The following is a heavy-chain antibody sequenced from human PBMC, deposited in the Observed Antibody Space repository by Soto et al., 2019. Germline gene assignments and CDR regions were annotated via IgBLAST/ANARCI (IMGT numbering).Heavy chain of an antibody. V-gene: IGHV1-58*01. D-gene: IGHD3-22*01. CDR3: AAVPTLRTYYYDSSGPQGPDY. Sequence: QMQLVQSGPEVTKHGTSVKVYCKASGFTFTSSAVQWVRQARGQPLEWIGWIVVGSGNTNYAQQFQERVTLTRDMTTSTAYLELSGLRSEDTAVYYCAAVPTLRTYYYDSSGPQGPDYWGQGTLVTVSS. CDR1: GFTFTSSA. J-gene: IGHJ4*02. CDR2: IVVGSGNT.